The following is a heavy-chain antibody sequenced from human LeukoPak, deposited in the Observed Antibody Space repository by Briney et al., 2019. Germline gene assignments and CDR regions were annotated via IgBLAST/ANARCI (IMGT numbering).Heavy chain of an antibody. Sequence: GRSLRLSCAASGFTVSSNYMSWVRQAPGKGLEWVSVIYSGGSTYYADSVKGRFTISRDNSKSTLYIQMNSLRAEDTAVYYCARAKPKNMVRGLIMRRESRYYFDYWGQGTLVTVSS. V-gene: IGHV3-53*01. CDR2: IYSGGST. CDR1: GFTVSSNY. D-gene: IGHD3-10*01. J-gene: IGHJ4*02. CDR3: ARAKPKNMVRGLIMRRESRYYFDY.